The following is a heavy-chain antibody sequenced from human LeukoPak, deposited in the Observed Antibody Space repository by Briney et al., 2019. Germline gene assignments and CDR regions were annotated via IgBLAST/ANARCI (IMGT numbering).Heavy chain of an antibody. CDR3: ARDPRARSSGWFGTETQNWFDP. V-gene: IGHV1-46*01. J-gene: IGHJ5*02. CDR1: GYTFTSYY. CDR2: INPSGGST. D-gene: IGHD6-19*01. Sequence: ASVKVSCKASGYTFTSYYMHWVRQAPGQGLEWMGIINPSGGSTSYAQKFQGRVTMTRDTSTSTVYMELSSLRSEDTAVYYCARDPRARSSGWFGTETQNWFDPWGQGTLVTVSS.